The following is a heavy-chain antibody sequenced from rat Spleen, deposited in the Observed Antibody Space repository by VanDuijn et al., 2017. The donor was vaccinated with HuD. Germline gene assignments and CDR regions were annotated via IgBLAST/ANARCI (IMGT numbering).Heavy chain of an antibody. CDR2: ISYDGSST. V-gene: IGHV5-7*01. CDR3: ASHNSGYFDY. CDR1: GFTFSDYN. D-gene: IGHD4-3*01. Sequence: EVRLVESGGGLVRPGRSLKLSCVASGFTFSDYNMAGVRQAPTKGLEWVATISYDGSSTYYRDSVKGRFTISRDNAKSTLYLQMDSLRSEDTATYYCASHNSGYFDYWGQGVMVTVSS. J-gene: IGHJ2*01.